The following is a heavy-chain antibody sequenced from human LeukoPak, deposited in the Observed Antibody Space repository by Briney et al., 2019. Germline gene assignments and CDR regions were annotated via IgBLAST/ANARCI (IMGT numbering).Heavy chain of an antibody. D-gene: IGHD3-9*01. Sequence: GGSLRLSCAASGFTFSDYNMNWVRQAPGRGLEYVSSISSDGDSTYYADSVKGRFTISRDNSKNTLYLQTSSLRAEDTAVYYCVKRTTDYYYYDHWGRGTLVTVSS. CDR1: GFTFSDYN. V-gene: IGHV3-64D*06. CDR3: VKRTTDYYYYDH. CDR2: ISSDGDST. J-gene: IGHJ4*02.